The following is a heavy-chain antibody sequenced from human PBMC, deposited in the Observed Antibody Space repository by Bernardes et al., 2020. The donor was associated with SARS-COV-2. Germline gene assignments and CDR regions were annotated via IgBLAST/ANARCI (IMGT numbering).Heavy chain of an antibody. CDR2: IYPGDSET. CDR3: ARPEIYSGYEN. CDR1: GYSLTRHW. J-gene: IGHJ4*02. Sequence: GASLKISCEASGYSLTRHWIAWVRPIPGKGLEWMGIIYPGDSETRYSPSFEGQVTISADESITTAYLQWSSLKASDTAMYYCARPEIYSGYENWGQGTLVTVSS. V-gene: IGHV5-51*01. D-gene: IGHD5-12*01.